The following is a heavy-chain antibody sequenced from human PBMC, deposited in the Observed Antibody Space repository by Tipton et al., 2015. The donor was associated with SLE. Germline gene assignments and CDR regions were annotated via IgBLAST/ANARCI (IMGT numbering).Heavy chain of an antibody. Sequence: TLSLTCSVSGGSMSYHYWSWIRQPPGKGLEWIGYIYYTGNTNYNPSLKSRVTMSVDTSKSQFSLKLSSVTAADTAVYYCARSGSYPYYYYYMDVWGKGTTVTVSS. CDR3: ARSGSYPYYYYYMDV. J-gene: IGHJ6*03. CDR1: GGSMSYHY. D-gene: IGHD1-26*01. V-gene: IGHV4-59*11. CDR2: IYYTGNT.